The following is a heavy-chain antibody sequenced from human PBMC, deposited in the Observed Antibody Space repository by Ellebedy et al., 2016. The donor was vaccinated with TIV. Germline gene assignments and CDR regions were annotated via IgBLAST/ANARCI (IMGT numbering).Heavy chain of an antibody. CDR3: AKDPSPLGSGSYYNSYCDY. V-gene: IGHV3-43D*03. Sequence: GESLKISCAASGFTFDDYAMHWVRQAPGKGLEWVSLISWDGGSTYYADSVKGRFTISRDNSKNSLYLQMNSLRAEDTALYYCAKDPSPLGSGSYYNSYCDYWGQGTLVTVSS. CDR1: GFTFDDYA. CDR2: ISWDGGST. D-gene: IGHD3-10*01. J-gene: IGHJ4*02.